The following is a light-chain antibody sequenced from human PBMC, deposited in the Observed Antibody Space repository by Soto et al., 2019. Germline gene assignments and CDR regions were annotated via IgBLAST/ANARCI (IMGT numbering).Light chain of an antibody. CDR2: DAS. CDR1: QSVSSY. CDR3: QQRSNWPRYT. Sequence: EIVLTQSPATLSLSPGERATLSCRASQSVSSYLAWYQQKPGQAPRILIYDASNRATGIPARFSGSGSGTDFSLTISSLEPEDFAAYYCQQRSNWPRYTFGQGTKLEIK. J-gene: IGKJ2*01. V-gene: IGKV3-11*01.